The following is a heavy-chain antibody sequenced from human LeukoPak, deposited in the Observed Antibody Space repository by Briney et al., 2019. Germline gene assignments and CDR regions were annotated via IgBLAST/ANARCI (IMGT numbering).Heavy chain of an antibody. Sequence: SETLSLTCTVSPDSLSDHYWGWIRQLPGKGLEWIAYISDTGSISYKPSLKSRVTISLKTSQNQFSLKVTSVNTSDTAVYYCARLTENNWFDPWGQGILVTVSS. CDR2: ISDTGSI. CDR1: PDSLSDHY. J-gene: IGHJ5*02. V-gene: IGHV4-59*11. CDR3: ARLTENNWFDP. D-gene: IGHD4/OR15-4a*01.